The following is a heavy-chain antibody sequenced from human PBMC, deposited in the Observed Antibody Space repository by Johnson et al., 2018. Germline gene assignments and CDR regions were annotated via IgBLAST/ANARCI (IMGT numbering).Heavy chain of an antibody. V-gene: IGHV3-30*03. J-gene: IGHJ3*02. D-gene: IGHD2-15*01. CDR2: MSYDGFSK. Sequence: QVQLVESGGGVVQPGTSLRLSCAASGSFFSGSVMHWVRQAPGKGLEWVALMSYDGFSKQYGDSVKDRFTISRDDSKNTLYLEMNSLRVEDTALYFCAREGYSSGHAGIFDMWGQGTMVTVSS. CDR3: AREGYSSGHAGIFDM. CDR1: GSFFSGSV.